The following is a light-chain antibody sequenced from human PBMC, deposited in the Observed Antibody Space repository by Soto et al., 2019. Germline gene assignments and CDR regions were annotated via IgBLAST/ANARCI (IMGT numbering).Light chain of an antibody. V-gene: IGKV1-5*03. CDR2: KAS. Sequence: DIQMAQSPSTLSASVGDRVTITCRASQSISVWLAWYQQKPGKAPKLLIYKASNLQSGVPSRFSGSGSGTEFTLTISSLQPDDSATYYCQQYNSYSGTFGQGTKLEIK. J-gene: IGKJ2*01. CDR3: QQYNSYSGT. CDR1: QSISVW.